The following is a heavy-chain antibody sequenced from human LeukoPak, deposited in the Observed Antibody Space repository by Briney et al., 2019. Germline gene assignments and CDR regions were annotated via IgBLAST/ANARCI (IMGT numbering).Heavy chain of an antibody. CDR3: ARATSWYVSCFDP. Sequence: PSETLSLTRTVSGGSISGYYWSWIRQPAGKGLEWIGRIYTSGSTTYNPSLKSRVTMSVDTSRNQFSLKLSSVTAADTAVYYCARATSWYVSCFDPWGQGTLVTVSS. CDR1: GGSISGYY. V-gene: IGHV4-4*07. D-gene: IGHD2-2*01. J-gene: IGHJ5*02. CDR2: IYTSGST.